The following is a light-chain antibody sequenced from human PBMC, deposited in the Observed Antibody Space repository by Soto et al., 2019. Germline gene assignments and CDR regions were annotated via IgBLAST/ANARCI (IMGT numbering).Light chain of an antibody. J-gene: IGKJ1*01. CDR1: QSVSSTY. CDR3: QHCGSSPWT. Sequence: EIVLTQSPGTLSLSPGERATLSCRASQSVSSTYLAWYQQKPGQAPRLLIYGASSRATGIPDRFSGGGSGADFNLTISRVEPEDVAVYYCQHCGSSPWTFGQGTKVEIK. V-gene: IGKV3-20*01. CDR2: GAS.